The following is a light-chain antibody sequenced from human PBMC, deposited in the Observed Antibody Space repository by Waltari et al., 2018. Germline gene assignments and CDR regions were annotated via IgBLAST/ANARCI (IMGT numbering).Light chain of an antibody. CDR3: SAWDSSLSAWV. Sequence: QAGLTQPPSVSKGLRQTATLTCTGNSNNAGNQGAAWLQQHQGHPPKLLSYRNNNRPSRISERFSASRSGNTASLTITGLQPEDEADYYCSAWDSSLSAWVFGGGTKLTVL. V-gene: IGLV10-54*04. CDR1: SNNAGNQG. CDR2: RNN. J-gene: IGLJ3*02.